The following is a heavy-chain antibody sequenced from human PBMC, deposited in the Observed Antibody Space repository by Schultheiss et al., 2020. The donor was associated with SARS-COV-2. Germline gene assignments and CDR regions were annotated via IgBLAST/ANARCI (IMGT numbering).Heavy chain of an antibody. CDR1: AFTFSSSA. D-gene: IGHD3-3*01. CDR3: ARDMGLPDTYYDFWSGYLIADYYYYMDV. J-gene: IGHJ6*03. Sequence: GGSLRLSCAVSAFTFSSSAMTWVRQAPGKGLEWVSTISGSGGSTYYADSVKGRFTISRDNSKNTLYLQMNSLRAEDAAVYYCARDMGLPDTYYDFWSGYLIADYYYYMDVWGKGTTVTVSS. CDR2: ISGSGGST. V-gene: IGHV3-23*01.